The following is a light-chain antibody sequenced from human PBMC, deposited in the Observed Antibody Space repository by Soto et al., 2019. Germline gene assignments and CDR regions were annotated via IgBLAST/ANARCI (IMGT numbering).Light chain of an antibody. Sequence: QSVLTQPRSVSGSPGQSVAISCTGSRSDVGGYKYVSWYQQFPGKAPKLIIYDVSRRPSGVPDRFSGSKSGNMASLTISGLQAEDEGDYYCCSYGGGRTPLGFGGGTKVTVL. CDR3: CSYGGGRTPLG. CDR2: DVS. CDR1: RSDVGGYKY. V-gene: IGLV2-11*01. J-gene: IGLJ2*01.